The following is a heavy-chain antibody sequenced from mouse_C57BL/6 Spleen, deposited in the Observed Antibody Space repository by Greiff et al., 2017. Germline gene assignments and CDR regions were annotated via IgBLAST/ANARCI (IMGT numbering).Heavy chain of an antibody. V-gene: IGHV1-55*01. CDR1: GYTFTSYW. D-gene: IGHD2-5*01. Sequence: VQLQQPGAELVKPGASVKMSCKAYGYTFTSYWITWVKQRPGQGLEWIGDIYPGSGSTNYNEKFKSKATLTVDTSSSTAYMQLSSLTSEDSAVYYCAREGENLYSNYVDYWGQGTTLTVSS. CDR2: IYPGSGST. J-gene: IGHJ2*01. CDR3: AREGENLYSNYVDY.